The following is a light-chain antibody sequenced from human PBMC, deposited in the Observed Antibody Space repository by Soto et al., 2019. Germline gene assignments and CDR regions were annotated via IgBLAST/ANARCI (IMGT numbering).Light chain of an antibody. CDR1: SSNIGGNS. J-gene: IGLJ1*01. CDR3: GSWDSSMSAYV. CDR2: DDN. Sequence: QSVLTQPPSVSAAPGQKVTISCSGSSSNIGGNSVSWYQQLPGTAPKLLIYDDNTRPSGVPDRFSGANSGTSATLRITGVQPGEEADYYCGSWDSSMSAYVFGTGTKGTVL. V-gene: IGLV1-51*01.